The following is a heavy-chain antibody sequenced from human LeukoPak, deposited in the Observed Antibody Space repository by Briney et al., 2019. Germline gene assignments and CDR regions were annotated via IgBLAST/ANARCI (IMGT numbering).Heavy chain of an antibody. CDR2: INPSGGST. Sequence: GASVKVSCKASGYTFTSYGISWVRQAPGQGLEWMGIINPSGGSTSYAQKFQGRVTMTRDTSTSTVYMELSSLRSEDTAVYYCAHQLKDMTQRASGVSYFQHWGQGTLVTVPS. D-gene: IGHD1-26*01. CDR1: GYTFTSYG. CDR3: AHQLKDMTQRASGVSYFQH. J-gene: IGHJ1*01. V-gene: IGHV1-46*01.